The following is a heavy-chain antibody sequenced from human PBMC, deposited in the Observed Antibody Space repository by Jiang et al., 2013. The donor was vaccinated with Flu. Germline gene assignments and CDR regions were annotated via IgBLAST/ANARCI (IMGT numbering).Heavy chain of an antibody. CDR2: YHSGST. Sequence: YHSGSTYYNPSLKSRVTISVDTSKNQFSLKLSSVTAADTAVYYCARAADRKYYYGSGSYYNPGYFDYWGQGTLVTVSS. CDR3: ARAADRKYYYGSGSYYNPGYFDY. D-gene: IGHD3-10*01. V-gene: IGHV4-30-2*04. J-gene: IGHJ4*02.